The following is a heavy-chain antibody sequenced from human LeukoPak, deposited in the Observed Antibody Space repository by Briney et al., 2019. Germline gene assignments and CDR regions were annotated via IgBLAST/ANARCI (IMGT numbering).Heavy chain of an antibody. CDR1: GGSISSYY. J-gene: IGHJ3*02. Sequence: SETLSLTCTVSGGSISSYYWSWIRQPPGKGLEWIGYIYYSGSTNCNPSLKSRVTISVDTSKNQFSLKLSSVTAADTAVYYCARGAGQVRMATISAFDIWGQGTMVTVSS. D-gene: IGHD5-24*01. CDR2: IYYSGST. CDR3: ARGAGQVRMATISAFDI. V-gene: IGHV4-59*12.